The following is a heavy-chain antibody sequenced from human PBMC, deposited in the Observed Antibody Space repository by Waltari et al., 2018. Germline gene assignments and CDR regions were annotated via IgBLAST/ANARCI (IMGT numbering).Heavy chain of an antibody. CDR1: GYRFTSYG. CDR3: ASLPVAATPDFDY. J-gene: IGHJ4*02. D-gene: IGHD2-15*01. Sequence: QVHLVQSGTEVKQPGASVKVSCKASGYRFTSYGITWVRQAPGQGLEWMGWINPNSGGTNYAQKFQGRVTMTRDTSISTAYMELSRLRSDDTAVYYCASLPVAATPDFDYWGQGTLVTVSS. CDR2: INPNSGGT. V-gene: IGHV1-2*02.